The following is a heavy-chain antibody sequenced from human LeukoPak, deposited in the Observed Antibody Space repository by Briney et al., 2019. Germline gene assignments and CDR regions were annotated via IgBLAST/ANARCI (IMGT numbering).Heavy chain of an antibody. J-gene: IGHJ6*03. Sequence: PSETLSLTCTVSGGSISSYYWSWIRQPSGKGLEWIGYIYYSGSTNYNPSLKSRVTISVDTSKNQFSLKLSSVAAADTAVYYCARSPSYYYYYMDVWGKGTTVTVSS. V-gene: IGHV4-59*01. CDR2: IYYSGST. CDR1: GGSISSYY. CDR3: ARSPSYYYYYMDV.